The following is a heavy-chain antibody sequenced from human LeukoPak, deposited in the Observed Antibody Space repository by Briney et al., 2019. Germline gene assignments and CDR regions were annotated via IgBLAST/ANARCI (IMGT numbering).Heavy chain of an antibody. D-gene: IGHD5-18*01. V-gene: IGHV1-2*02. Sequence: VASVKVSCKTSGYSFPVFYVHWVRQAPGQGPAWMGWINPNSGATHYVEKFKGRVTMTRDTSISTVYMDLTRLQFDDTAVYYCTREYNYGFDYWGQGTLVTVSS. CDR3: TREYNYGFDY. CDR1: GYSFPVFY. J-gene: IGHJ4*02. CDR2: INPNSGAT.